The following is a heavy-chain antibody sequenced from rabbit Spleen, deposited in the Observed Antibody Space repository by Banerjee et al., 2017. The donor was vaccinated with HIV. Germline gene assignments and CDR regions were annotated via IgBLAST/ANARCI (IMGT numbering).Heavy chain of an antibody. J-gene: IGHJ3*01. CDR3: ARDGAGGSYFAL. V-gene: IGHV1S45*01. Sequence: QEQLVESGGGLVQPEGSLTLTCTASGFSFSSIYWICWVRQAPGKGLEWIGNIDPVFGITYFADWVNGRFTISSHNAQNTLYLQLNSLTAADTATYFCARDGAGGSYFALWGQGTLVTVS. D-gene: IGHD8-1*01. CDR1: GFSFSSIYW. CDR2: IDPVFGIT.